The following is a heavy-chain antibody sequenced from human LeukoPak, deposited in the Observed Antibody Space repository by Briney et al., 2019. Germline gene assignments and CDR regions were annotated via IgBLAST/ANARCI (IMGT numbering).Heavy chain of an antibody. J-gene: IGHJ4*02. CDR1: GFTFSDYS. D-gene: IGHD5-24*01. V-gene: IGHV3-48*01. CDR3: ARDYKYAFDI. CDR2: IWMDRGNT. Sequence: GGSLRLSCAASGFTFSDYSMNWVRQAPGKGLEWLSYIWMDRGNTNYADSVKGRFTISGDKAKNSLYLQMNSLRVEDTAVYYCARDYKYAFDIWGQGTLVTVSS.